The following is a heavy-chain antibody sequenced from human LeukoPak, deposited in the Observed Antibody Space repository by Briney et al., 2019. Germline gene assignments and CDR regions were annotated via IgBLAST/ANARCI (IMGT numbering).Heavy chain of an antibody. V-gene: IGHV3-48*03. CDR1: GFIFSSDE. Sequence: TGGSLRLSCAASGFIFSSDEMTWVRQAPGKGLESVSFTSSSADTIHYADSVKGRFTISRDNGKNALYLQMNSLRAEDTAVYYCTKERGSYWGQGTLVTVSS. CDR3: TKERGSY. J-gene: IGHJ4*02. CDR2: TSSSADTI.